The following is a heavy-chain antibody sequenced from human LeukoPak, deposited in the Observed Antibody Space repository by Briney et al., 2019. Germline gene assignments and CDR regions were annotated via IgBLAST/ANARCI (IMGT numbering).Heavy chain of an antibody. CDR3: ARHVRYYDSSGYPYYFDY. CDR2: IYYSGST. CDR1: GGSISSSSYY. Sequence: KPSETLSLTCTVSGGSISSSSYYWGWIRQPPGKGLEWIGSIYYSGSTYYNPSLKSRVTISVDTSKNQFSLKLSSVTAADTAVYYRARHVRYYDSSGYPYYFDYWGQGTLVTVSS. D-gene: IGHD3-22*01. V-gene: IGHV4-39*01. J-gene: IGHJ4*02.